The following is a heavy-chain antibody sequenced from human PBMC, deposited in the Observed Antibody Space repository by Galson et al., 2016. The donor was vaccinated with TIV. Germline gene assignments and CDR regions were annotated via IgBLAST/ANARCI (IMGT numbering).Heavy chain of an antibody. J-gene: IGHJ6*02. CDR1: GFTFSNAW. D-gene: IGHD6-13*01. CDR3: ITARIAAAGWYYYGMDV. V-gene: IGHV3-15*01. Sequence: SLRLSCAASGFTFSNAWMSWVRQAPGKGLEWVGRIKSKTDGGTTDYAAPVKGRFTISRDDSKNTLYLQMNSLKTEDTAVYYCITARIAAAGWYYYGMDVWGQGTTVTVSS. CDR2: IKSKTDGGTT.